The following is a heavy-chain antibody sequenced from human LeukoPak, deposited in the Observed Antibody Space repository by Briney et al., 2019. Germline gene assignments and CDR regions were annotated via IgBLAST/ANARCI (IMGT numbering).Heavy chain of an antibody. V-gene: IGHV4-34*01. CDR3: ASRGLPFDY. CDR2: INHSGST. J-gene: IGHJ4*02. CDR1: GGSFSGYY. Sequence: SETLSLTCAVYGGSFSGYYWSWIRQPPGKGLEWIGEINHSGSTNYNPSLKSRVTISVNTSKNQFSLKLSSVTAADTAVYYCASRGLPFDYWGQGTLVTVSS. D-gene: IGHD3-16*01.